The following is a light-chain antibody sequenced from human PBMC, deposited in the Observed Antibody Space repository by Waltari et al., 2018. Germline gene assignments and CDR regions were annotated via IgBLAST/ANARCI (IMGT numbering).Light chain of an antibody. J-gene: IGKJ4*01. CDR3: QQYNNWPLT. CDR2: GVS. V-gene: IGKV3-15*01. Sequence: EIVMTLSTATLSVSPGDRATLPSRASQSVSSYLVWYQQKPGQAPRLLIYGVSIRATGVPARFSGSGSGTEFTLSISSLQSEDFAVYSCQQYNNWPLTFGGGTKVEIK. CDR1: QSVSSY.